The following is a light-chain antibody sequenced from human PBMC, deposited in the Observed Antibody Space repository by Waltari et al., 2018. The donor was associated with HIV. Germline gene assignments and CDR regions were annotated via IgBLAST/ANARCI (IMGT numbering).Light chain of an antibody. J-gene: IGLJ3*02. V-gene: IGLV1-40*01. CDR3: QSYDSSLSGV. CDR1: SSTIGAGYD. Sequence: QSVLTQPPSVSGAPGQRVTTSCTGSSSTIGAGYDVHWYQQLPGTAPKLLIYGNSNRPSGVPDRFSGSKSGTSASLAITGLQAEDEADYYCQSYDSSLSGVFGGGTKLTVL. CDR2: GNS.